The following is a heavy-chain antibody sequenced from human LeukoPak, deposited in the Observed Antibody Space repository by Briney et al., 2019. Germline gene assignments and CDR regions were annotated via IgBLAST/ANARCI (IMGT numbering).Heavy chain of an antibody. CDR2: IIPIFGTA. D-gene: IGHD3-22*01. CDR3: ARDAPYYHDSSGYYPAMYWFDP. J-gene: IGHJ5*02. V-gene: IGHV1-69*13. Sequence: SVKVSCKASGDTFSSYAISWVRQAPGQGLEWMGGIIPIFGTAKYAQKFQGRVTITADESTSTAYMELSGLRSEDTAVYYCARDAPYYHDSSGYYPAMYWFDPWGQGTLVTVSS. CDR1: GDTFSSYA.